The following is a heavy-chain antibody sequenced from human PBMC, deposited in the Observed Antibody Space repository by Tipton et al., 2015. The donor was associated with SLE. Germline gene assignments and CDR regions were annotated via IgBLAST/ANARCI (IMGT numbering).Heavy chain of an antibody. J-gene: IGHJ6*02. CDR2: ISSSSSYI. CDR1: GFTFSSYS. CDR3: ARKVVVPGAIRDYFGMDV. V-gene: IGHV3-21*01. Sequence: SLRLSCAASGFTFSSYSMNWVRQAPGKGLEWVSSISSSSSYIYYADSVKGRFTISRDNAKNSLYLQMNSLGVEDTAVYYCARKVVVPGAIRDYFGMDVWGQGTTVTVSS. D-gene: IGHD2-2*01.